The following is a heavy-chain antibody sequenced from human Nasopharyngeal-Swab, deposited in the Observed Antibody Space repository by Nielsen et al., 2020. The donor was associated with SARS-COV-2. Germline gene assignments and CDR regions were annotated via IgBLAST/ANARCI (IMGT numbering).Heavy chain of an antibody. CDR3: AHYYIPVPAAVDA. Sequence: WIRQPPGKALEWVGFIYWNDDKRYHPALKNRLSITKDTSKKQVVLTMTNVDPVDTGTSYCAHYYIPVPAAVDAWGPGTRVTVSS. D-gene: IGHD2-2*01. CDR2: IYWNDDK. J-gene: IGHJ5*02. V-gene: IGHV2-5*01.